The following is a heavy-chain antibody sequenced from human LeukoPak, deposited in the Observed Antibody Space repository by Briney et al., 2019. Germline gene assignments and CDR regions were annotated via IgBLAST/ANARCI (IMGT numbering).Heavy chain of an antibody. CDR1: GGSFSGYY. D-gene: IGHD5-18*01. V-gene: IGHV4-34*01. CDR2: INHSGST. Sequence: PSETLSLTCAVYGGSFSGYYWSWIRQPPGKGLEWIGEINHSGSTNYNPSLKSRVTISVDTSKNQFSLKLSSVTAADTAVYYCARRRGYSYAWFDYWGQGTLVTVSS. CDR3: ARRRGYSYAWFDY. J-gene: IGHJ4*02.